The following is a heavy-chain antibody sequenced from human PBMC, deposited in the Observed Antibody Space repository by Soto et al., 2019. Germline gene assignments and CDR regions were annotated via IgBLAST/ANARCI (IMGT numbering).Heavy chain of an antibody. D-gene: IGHD1-26*01. CDR3: ARAEAYSGSYFGVLPHVKYNWFDP. J-gene: IGHJ5*02. CDR1: GFTFSSYS. CDR2: ISSSSSTI. V-gene: IGHV3-48*02. Sequence: GGSLRLSCAASGFTFSSYSMNWVRQAPGKGLEWVSYISSSSSTIYYADSVKGRFTISRDNAKNSLYLQMNSLRDEDTAVYYCARAEAYSGSYFGVLPHVKYNWFDPWGQGTLVTVSS.